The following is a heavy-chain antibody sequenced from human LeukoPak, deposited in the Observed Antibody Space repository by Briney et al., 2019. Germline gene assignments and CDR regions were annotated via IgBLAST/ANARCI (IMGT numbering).Heavy chain of an antibody. Sequence: GGSLRLFCAASGFTFSSYTMNWVRQAPGKGLEWVSSISSSSTYIYYVDSVKGRLTISRDKAKHSLYLQMNSRRDEDTAVYYCARDPSSGYHVDYWGQGTLVTVSS. CDR1: GFTFSSYT. CDR2: ISSSSTYI. J-gene: IGHJ4*02. V-gene: IGHV3-21*01. D-gene: IGHD3-22*01. CDR3: ARDPSSGYHVDY.